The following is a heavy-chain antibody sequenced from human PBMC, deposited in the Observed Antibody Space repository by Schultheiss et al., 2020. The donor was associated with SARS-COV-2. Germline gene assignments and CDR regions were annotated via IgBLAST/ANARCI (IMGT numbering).Heavy chain of an antibody. CDR1: GYTFTGYY. Sequence: ASVKVSCKASGYTFTGYYMHWVRQAPGQGLEWMGWINPNSGGTNYAQKFQGRVTMTRDTSISTAYMELSRLRSDDTAVYYCARVRGYTSTMIVVDRDYWGQGTLVTVSS. CDR2: INPNSGGT. J-gene: IGHJ4*02. CDR3: ARVRGYTSTMIVVDRDY. D-gene: IGHD3-22*01. V-gene: IGHV1-2*02.